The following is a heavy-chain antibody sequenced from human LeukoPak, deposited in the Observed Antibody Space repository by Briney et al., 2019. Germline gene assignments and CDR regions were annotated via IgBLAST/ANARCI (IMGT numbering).Heavy chain of an antibody. CDR2: INHSGGST. V-gene: IGHV1-46*01. CDR1: GYTFTSYY. J-gene: IGHJ6*02. CDR3: ARAATVTTQETDV. Sequence: ASVKVSCKASGYTFTSYYMHWVRQAPAQGLEWMGIINHSGGSTSYAQKFQGRVTMNRDTSTSTVYMELSSLRSEDPAVYYCARAATVTTQETDVWGQGTTVTVSS. D-gene: IGHD4-17*01.